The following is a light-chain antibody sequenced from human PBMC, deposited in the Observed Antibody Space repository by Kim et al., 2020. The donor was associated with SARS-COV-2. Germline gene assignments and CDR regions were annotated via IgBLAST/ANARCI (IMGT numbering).Light chain of an antibody. Sequence: SPGERAPLSCRASQSVSSSYLAWYQQKPGQAPRLLIYVASSRATGIPDRFSGSGSGTDFTLTISRLEPEDFAVYYCQQYGSSPPYTFGQGTKLEI. V-gene: IGKV3-20*01. CDR3: QQYGSSPPYT. J-gene: IGKJ2*01. CDR2: VAS. CDR1: QSVSSSY.